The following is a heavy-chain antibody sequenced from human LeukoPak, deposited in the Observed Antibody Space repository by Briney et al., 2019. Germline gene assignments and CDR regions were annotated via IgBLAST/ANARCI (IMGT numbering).Heavy chain of an antibody. CDR2: INPSSGGT. Sequence: ASVNVSCKASGYTFTGYYIHWVRQAPGQGLEWMGRINPSSGGTNYAQNFQGRVTMTRDTSISTAYMDLSSLRSDDTAVYYCAREVGGSGTYGMDVWGQGTTVTVSS. CDR1: GYTFTGYY. V-gene: IGHV1-2*06. J-gene: IGHJ6*02. D-gene: IGHD3-10*01. CDR3: AREVGGSGTYGMDV.